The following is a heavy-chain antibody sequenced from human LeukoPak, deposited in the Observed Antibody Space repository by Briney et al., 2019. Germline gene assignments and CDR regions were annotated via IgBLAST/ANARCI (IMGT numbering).Heavy chain of an antibody. CDR1: GYSISSGYY. CDR3: ARLIQITYFDY. J-gene: IGHJ4*02. D-gene: IGHD5-24*01. CDR2: IYYSGST. V-gene: IGHV4-38-2*01. Sequence: PSETLSLTCAVSGYSISSGYYWGWIRQPPGKGLEWIGSIYYSGSTYYNPSLKSRVTISVDTSKNQFSLKLNSVTAADTAVYYCARLIQITYFDYWGQGTLVTVSS.